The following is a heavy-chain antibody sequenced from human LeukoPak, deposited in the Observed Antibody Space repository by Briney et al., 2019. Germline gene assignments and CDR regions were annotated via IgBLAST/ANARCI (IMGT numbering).Heavy chain of an antibody. CDR1: GFIFDNFW. D-gene: IGHD2-21*02. V-gene: IGHV3-7*01. J-gene: IGHJ4*02. CDR2: IREEGGKQ. Sequence: GGSLRLSCAASGFIFDNFWMSWVRQAPGKGLEWVANIREEGGKQNYGDSVKGRFTISRDNAKSSVYLQLNSLRADDTAIYYCAKDIPGGGDDYWGQGTLVTVSS. CDR3: AKDIPGGGDDY.